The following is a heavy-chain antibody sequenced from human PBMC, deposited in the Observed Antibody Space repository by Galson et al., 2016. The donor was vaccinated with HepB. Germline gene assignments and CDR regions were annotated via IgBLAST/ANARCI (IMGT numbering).Heavy chain of an antibody. CDR2: IIPIFGTA. V-gene: IGHV1-69*13. Sequence: SVKVSCKASGGTFSSYAISWVRQAPGQGLEWMGGIIPIFGTANYAQKFQGRVTITADESTSTAYMELSSLRSEDTAVSYCARDRQQMVGDYNWFDPWGQGTLVTVSS. CDR3: ARDRQQMVGDYNWFDP. J-gene: IGHJ5*02. CDR1: GGTFSSYA. D-gene: IGHD6-13*01.